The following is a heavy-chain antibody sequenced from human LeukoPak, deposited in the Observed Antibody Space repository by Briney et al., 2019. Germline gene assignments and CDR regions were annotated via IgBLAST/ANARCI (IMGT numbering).Heavy chain of an antibody. CDR2: IYTSGST. V-gene: IGHV4-4*07. J-gene: IGHJ4*02. CDR1: GGSISSYY. D-gene: IGHD3-22*01. Sequence: PSETLSLTCTVSGGSISSYYWSWIRQPAGKGLEWIGRIYTSGSTNYNPSLKSRVTMSVDTSKNQFSLTLSSVTAADTAVYYCASSYYDSSGYYSVDYWGQGTLVTVSS. CDR3: ASSYYDSSGYYSVDY.